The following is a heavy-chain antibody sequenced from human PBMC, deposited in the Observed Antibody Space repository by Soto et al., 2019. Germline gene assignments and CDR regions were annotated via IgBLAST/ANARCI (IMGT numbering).Heavy chain of an antibody. J-gene: IGHJ4*02. CDR3: ARDPPYRSPTEYY. Sequence: EVQLVESGGGLVQPGGSLRLSCAASGFTFSSYWMSWVRQAPGKGLEWVANIKQDGSEKYYVDSVKGRFTISRDNAKNSLYLQMNSLRAEDTAVYYCARDPPYRSPTEYYWGQGTLVTVSS. CDR1: GFTFSSYW. D-gene: IGHD4-17*01. V-gene: IGHV3-7*01. CDR2: IKQDGSEK.